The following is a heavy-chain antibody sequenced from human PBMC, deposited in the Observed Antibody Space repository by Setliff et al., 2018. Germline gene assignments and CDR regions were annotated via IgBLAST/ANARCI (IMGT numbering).Heavy chain of an antibody. J-gene: IGHJ4*02. CDR2: INSDGSST. CDR3: ARDGHNVYYFDY. CDR1: GFSFSNYW. Sequence: GGSLRLSCAASGFSFSNYWMHWVRQAPGKGLVWVSRINSDGSSTNYADSVKGQFTVSSDNAKNTLYLQMNSLRAEDMAVYYCARDGHNVYYFDYWGLGTLVTVSS. D-gene: IGHD1-1*01. V-gene: IGHV3-74*01.